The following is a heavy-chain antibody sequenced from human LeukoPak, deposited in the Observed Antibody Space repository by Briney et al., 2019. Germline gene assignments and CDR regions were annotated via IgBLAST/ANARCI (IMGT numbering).Heavy chain of an antibody. J-gene: IGHJ4*02. Sequence: PSETLSLTCSVSGGSISSYYWTWARQPPGKGLEWIGYIYYSGSTNYNPSLKSRVTMSIDTSKNQFSLQLSSVTAADTAVYYCASALQGGFDYWGQGTLVTVSS. V-gene: IGHV4-59*01. D-gene: IGHD2-15*01. CDR2: IYYSGST. CDR3: ASALQGGFDY. CDR1: GGSISSYY.